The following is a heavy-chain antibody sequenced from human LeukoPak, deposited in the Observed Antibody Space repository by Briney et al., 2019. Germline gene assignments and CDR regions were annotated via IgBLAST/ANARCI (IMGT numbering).Heavy chain of an antibody. CDR1: GFTVSSNY. V-gene: IGHV3-66*01. Sequence: GGSLRLSCTASGFTVSSNYMSRVRQAPGKGLEWVSVIYSGGSTYYADSVKGRFTISRDNSKNTLYLQMNSLRAEDTAVYYCASVTTNYYYGMDVWGQGTTVTVSS. CDR3: ASVTTNYYYGMDV. CDR2: IYSGGST. D-gene: IGHD1-14*01. J-gene: IGHJ6*02.